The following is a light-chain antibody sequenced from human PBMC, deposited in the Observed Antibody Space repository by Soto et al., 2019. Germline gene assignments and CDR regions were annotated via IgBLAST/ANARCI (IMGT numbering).Light chain of an antibody. CDR1: QSVASSH. CDR2: DAS. V-gene: IGKV3-20*01. Sequence: EIALTQSPGTLSLSPGERATLSCRASQSVASSHLAWYRQKPGQTPRLLIFDASSRATGIPDVISGSGSGTDFALTINRLEPEGFAVYYCQQYGSAPFTFGPWTKVDI. J-gene: IGKJ3*01. CDR3: QQYGSAPFT.